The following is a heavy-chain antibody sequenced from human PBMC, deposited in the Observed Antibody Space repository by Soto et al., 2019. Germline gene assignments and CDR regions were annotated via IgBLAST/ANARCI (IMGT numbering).Heavy chain of an antibody. CDR2: ISYDGSNK. CDR3: AKDVSSSFLYYFDY. J-gene: IGHJ4*02. Sequence: GGSLRLSCAASGFTFSSYGMHWVRQAPGKGLEWVAVISYDGSNKYYADSVKGRFTISRDNSKNTLYLQMNSLRAEDTAVYYCAKDVSSSFLYYFDYWGQGTLVTVSS. D-gene: IGHD6-6*01. V-gene: IGHV3-30*18. CDR1: GFTFSSYG.